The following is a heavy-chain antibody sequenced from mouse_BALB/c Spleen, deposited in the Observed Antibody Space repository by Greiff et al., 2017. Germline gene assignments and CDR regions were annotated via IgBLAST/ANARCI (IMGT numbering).Heavy chain of an antibody. Sequence: VQLKQPGSELVRPGASVKLSCKASGYTFTSYWMHWVKQRPGQGLEWIGAIYPGNSDTSYNQKFKGKAKLTAVTSTSTAYMELSSLTNEDSAVYYCTRRSRDGYSDYWGQGTTLTVSS. J-gene: IGHJ2*01. CDR3: TRRSRDGYSDY. CDR2: IYPGNSDT. D-gene: IGHD2-3*01. V-gene: IGHV1-5*01. CDR1: GYTFTSYW.